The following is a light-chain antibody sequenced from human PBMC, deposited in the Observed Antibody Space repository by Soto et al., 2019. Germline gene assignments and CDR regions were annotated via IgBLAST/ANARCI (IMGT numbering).Light chain of an antibody. CDR3: KQYGGSLVT. J-gene: IGKJ5*01. CDR1: QSVSSSY. V-gene: IGKV3-20*01. CDR2: GAS. Sequence: EIVLTQSPGTLSLSPGERATLSCRASQSVSSSYLAWYQQKPGQAPRLLIYGASSRATGIPDRFSGSGSGTYFTLTLSILGHEDFEVYSGKQYGGSLVTFGQGTRLEI.